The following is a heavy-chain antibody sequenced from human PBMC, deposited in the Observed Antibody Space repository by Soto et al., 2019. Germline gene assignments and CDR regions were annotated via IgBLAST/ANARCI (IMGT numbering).Heavy chain of an antibody. CDR1: GYTFTSYG. J-gene: IGHJ3*02. V-gene: IGHV1-69*13. D-gene: IGHD3-22*01. CDR2: IIPIFGTA. CDR3: ERGKDSSGYYSAAREDFDI. Sequence: SVKVSCTSSGYTFTSYGTSWVRQAPGQGLEWMGGIIPIFGTANYAQKFQGRVTITADESTSTAYMELSSLRSEDTAVYYCERGKDSSGYYSAAREDFDIWGQGTMVT.